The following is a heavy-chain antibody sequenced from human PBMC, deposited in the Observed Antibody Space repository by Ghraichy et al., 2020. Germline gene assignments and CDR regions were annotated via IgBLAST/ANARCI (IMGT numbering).Heavy chain of an antibody. V-gene: IGHV5-51*01. CDR3: ARLIDGDYDRLRFDP. Sequence: GESLNISCKGSGYSFTSYWIGWVRQMPGKGLEWMGIIYPGDSDTRYIPSFQGQVTISADKSISTAYLQWSSLKASDTAMYYCARLIDGDYDRLRFDPWGQGTLVTVSS. CDR2: IYPGDSDT. D-gene: IGHD4-17*01. CDR1: GYSFTSYW. J-gene: IGHJ5*02.